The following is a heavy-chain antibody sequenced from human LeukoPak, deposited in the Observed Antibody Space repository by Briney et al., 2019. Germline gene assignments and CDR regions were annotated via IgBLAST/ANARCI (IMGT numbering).Heavy chain of an antibody. D-gene: IGHD3-3*01. V-gene: IGHV3-74*01. CDR3: ARDRAPITIFGVVITPLGY. CDR1: GFTFSSYW. J-gene: IGHJ4*02. CDR2: INSDGSST. Sequence: GESLRLSCAASGFTFSSYWMHWVRQAPGKGLVWVSRINSDGSSTSYADSVKGRFTISRDNAKNTLYLQMNSLRAEDTAVYYCARDRAPITIFGVVITPLGYWGQGTLVTVSS.